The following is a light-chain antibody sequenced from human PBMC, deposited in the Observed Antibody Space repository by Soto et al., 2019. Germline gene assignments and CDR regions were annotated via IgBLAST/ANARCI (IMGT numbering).Light chain of an antibody. CDR1: SSDVGAYNF. V-gene: IGLV2-14*01. CDR2: EVS. J-gene: IGLJ1*01. Sequence: QSALTQPASVSGSPGQSITISCTGTSSDVGAYNFVSWSQQHPGKAPKLMIYEVSHRVSGVSDRFSASKSGNTASLTISGLQPGEEADYYCSSYTSRSTYVFGTGTKLTVL. CDR3: SSYTSRSTYV.